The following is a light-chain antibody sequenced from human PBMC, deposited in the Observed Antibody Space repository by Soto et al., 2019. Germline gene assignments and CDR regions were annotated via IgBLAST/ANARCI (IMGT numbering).Light chain of an antibody. CDR2: AAS. CDR3: QQYNSYPRT. V-gene: IGKV1-8*01. J-gene: IGKJ1*01. Sequence: AIRMTQSPSSFSASTGDRVTITCRASQAISSYLAWYQQKPGKAPKLLIYAASTLQSGVPSRFSGSGSGTDFTLTISCLQSEDLATYYCQQYNSYPRTFGQGTKVEIK. CDR1: QAISSY.